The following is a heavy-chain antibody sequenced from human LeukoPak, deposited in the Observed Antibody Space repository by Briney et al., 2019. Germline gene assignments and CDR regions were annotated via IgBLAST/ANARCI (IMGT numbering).Heavy chain of an antibody. CDR2: INWSSDSI. Sequence: GRSLRLSCAVSGFTFDDYAMHWVRQVPGKGLEWVSGINWSSDSIGYADSVKGRFTTSRDNAKNSLYLQMNSLRAEDTAVYYCAKGEYYYDSSDAFDIWGQGTMVTVSS. CDR3: AKGEYYYDSSDAFDI. CDR1: GFTFDDYA. V-gene: IGHV3-9*01. J-gene: IGHJ3*02. D-gene: IGHD3-22*01.